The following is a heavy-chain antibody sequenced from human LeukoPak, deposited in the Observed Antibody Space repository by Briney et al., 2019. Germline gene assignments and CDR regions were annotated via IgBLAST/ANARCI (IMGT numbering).Heavy chain of an antibody. CDR1: GYTFTGYY. Sequence: ASVKVSCKASGYTFTGYYIHWVRQAPGQGLEWMGWINPNSGGTNYVQKFQGRVTMTRDTSISTAYMKLSRLRSDDTAVYYCASNIAVAGNSFDYWGQGTLVTVSS. D-gene: IGHD6-19*01. CDR2: INPNSGGT. V-gene: IGHV1-2*02. J-gene: IGHJ4*02. CDR3: ASNIAVAGNSFDY.